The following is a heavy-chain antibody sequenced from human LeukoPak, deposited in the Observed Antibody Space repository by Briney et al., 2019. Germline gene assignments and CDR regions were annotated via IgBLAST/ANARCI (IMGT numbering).Heavy chain of an antibody. V-gene: IGHV3-74*01. CDR2: INSDGSST. CDR3: ARAYDFWSGYPDY. D-gene: IGHD3-3*01. CDR1: GFTFSSYW. J-gene: IGHJ4*02. Sequence: VGSLRLSCAASGFTFSSYWMHWVRQAPGKGLVWVSRINSDGSSTSYADSVKGRFTISRDNAKNTLYLQMNSLRAEDTAVYYCARAYDFWSGYPDYWGQGTLVTVSS.